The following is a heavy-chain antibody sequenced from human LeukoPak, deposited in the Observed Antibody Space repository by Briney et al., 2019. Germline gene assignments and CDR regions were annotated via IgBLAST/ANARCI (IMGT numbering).Heavy chain of an antibody. Sequence: GGSLRLSCAASGFTFSSYAMHWVRQAPGKGLEWVAVISHDGSNKYYADSVQGRFTISRDNSKNTLYLQMNSLRAEDTAVYYCAKVSYSRSWYGAFDIWGQGTMVTVSS. J-gene: IGHJ3*02. D-gene: IGHD6-13*01. CDR1: GFTFSSYA. CDR3: AKVSYSRSWYGAFDI. V-gene: IGHV3-30*04. CDR2: ISHDGSNK.